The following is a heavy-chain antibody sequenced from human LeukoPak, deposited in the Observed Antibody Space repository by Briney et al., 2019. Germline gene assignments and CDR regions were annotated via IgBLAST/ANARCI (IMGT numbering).Heavy chain of an antibody. Sequence: GGSLRLSCAASGFTFSSYSMNWVRQAPGKGLVWVSYIDPDGRSTSYADSVKGRFTISRDNAKNTLYLQMNSLRAEDTAVYYCARHVDTAMAKGAFDIWGQGTMVTVSS. J-gene: IGHJ3*02. D-gene: IGHD5-18*01. CDR1: GFTFSSYS. CDR3: ARHVDTAMAKGAFDI. V-gene: IGHV3-74*01. CDR2: IDPDGRST.